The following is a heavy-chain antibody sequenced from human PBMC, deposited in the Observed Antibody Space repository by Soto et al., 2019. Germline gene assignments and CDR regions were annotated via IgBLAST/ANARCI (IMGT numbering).Heavy chain of an antibody. V-gene: IGHV3-48*03. CDR2: ISSSGSTI. CDR1: GFTFSSYE. Sequence: GGSLKLSCAASGFTFSSYEMNWVRQAPGKGLEWVSYISSSGSTIYYADSVKGRFTISRDNAKNSLYLQMNSLRAEDTAVYYCAREYGSGSYYLMFTYYGMDVWGQGTTVTVSS. D-gene: IGHD3-10*01. J-gene: IGHJ6*02. CDR3: AREYGSGSYYLMFTYYGMDV.